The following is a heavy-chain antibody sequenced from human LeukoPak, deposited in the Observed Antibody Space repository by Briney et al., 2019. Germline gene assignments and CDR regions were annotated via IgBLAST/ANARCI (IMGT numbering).Heavy chain of an antibody. D-gene: IGHD3-10*01. V-gene: IGHV6-1*01. CDR1: GDSVSNNSAA. CDR2: TYYRSKWYS. CDR3: SRGPGGRFDY. Sequence: SQTLSLTCGISGDSVSNNSAAWNWIRQSPSRGLEWLGRTYYRSKWYSDYAVSVKSRITINPDTSKNLFSLQLNSVTPEDTAVYYCSRGPGGRFDYWGQGTLVTVSS. J-gene: IGHJ4*02.